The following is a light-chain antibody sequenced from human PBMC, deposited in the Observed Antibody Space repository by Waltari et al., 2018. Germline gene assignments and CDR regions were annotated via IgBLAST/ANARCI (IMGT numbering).Light chain of an antibody. Sequence: QSALTQPRSVSGSPGQSVTISCTGTGSDVGDSNYVSWYQQHPGEAPKLIIFDVTNRPSGVSYRFSGSKSGNSASLTISGLQAEDEAYYYCSSYTSSTTGIFGGGTKLTVL. J-gene: IGLJ2*01. V-gene: IGLV2-14*03. CDR1: GSDVGDSNY. CDR3: SSYTSSTTGI. CDR2: DVT.